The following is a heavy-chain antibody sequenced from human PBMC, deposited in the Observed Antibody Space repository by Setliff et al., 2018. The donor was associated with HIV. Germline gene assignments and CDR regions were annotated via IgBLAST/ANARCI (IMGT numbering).Heavy chain of an antibody. CDR1: GYTFTGYY. D-gene: IGHD3-22*01. Sequence: ASVKVSCKTSGYTFTGYYIHWVRQVPGQGLEWMGRINPNTGGTDYAQKFQGRVTMTGDTSISTAYMELSRLRSGDTAVYYCARDFTYDYDSSGPGWGQGTPVTVS. CDR3: ARDFTYDYDSSGPG. CDR2: INPNTGGT. V-gene: IGHV1-2*06. J-gene: IGHJ4*02.